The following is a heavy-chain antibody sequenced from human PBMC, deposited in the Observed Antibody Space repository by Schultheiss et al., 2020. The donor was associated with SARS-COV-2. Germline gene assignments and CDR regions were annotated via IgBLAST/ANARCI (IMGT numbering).Heavy chain of an antibody. D-gene: IGHD5-12*01. CDR2: ISSSSSYI. CDR1: GFTFSRYW. V-gene: IGHV3-21*01. J-gene: IGHJ6*02. CDR3: ARPRLGSGMDV. Sequence: GGSLRLSCAASGFTFSRYWMSWVRQAPGKGLEWVSSISSSSSYIYYADSVKGRFTISRDNAKNSLYLQMNSLRAEDTAVYYCARPRLGSGMDVWGQGTTVTVSS.